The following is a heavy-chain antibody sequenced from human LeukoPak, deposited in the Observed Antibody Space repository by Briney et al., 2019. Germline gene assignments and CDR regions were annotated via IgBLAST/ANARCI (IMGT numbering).Heavy chain of an antibody. Sequence: PSQTLSLTCAISGDSFSSNSAAWNWIRQSPSRGLEWLGRTYYRSKWFINYAPFVKSRIIINPVTPKNQVSLQLNSVTPEDTAVYYCTRSDCSSGRCPGFDNWGQGTLVTVSS. J-gene: IGHJ4*02. CDR1: GDSFSSNSAA. CDR3: TRSDCSSGRCPGFDN. CDR2: TYYRSKWFI. D-gene: IGHD6-19*01. V-gene: IGHV6-1*01.